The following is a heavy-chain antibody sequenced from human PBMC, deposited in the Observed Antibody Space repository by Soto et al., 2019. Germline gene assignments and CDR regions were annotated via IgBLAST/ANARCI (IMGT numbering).Heavy chain of an antibody. Sequence: EASVKVSCKASGYTFTSYDINWVRQAPGQGLEWVGWINPTSEYTAHAQKFQGRVTLTREISTATAYMELSSLTSEDTAVYFCDRQVHPGYSSDWGPGTQVTVSS. V-gene: IGHV1-8*01. CDR1: GYTFTSYD. CDR2: INPTSEYT. D-gene: IGHD2-15*01. CDR3: DRQVHPGYSSD. J-gene: IGHJ4*02.